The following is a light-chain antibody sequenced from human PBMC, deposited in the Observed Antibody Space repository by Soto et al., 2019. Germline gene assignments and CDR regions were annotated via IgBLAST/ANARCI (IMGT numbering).Light chain of an antibody. CDR2: EVS. J-gene: IGLJ3*02. Sequence: QSVLTQPASVSGSPGQSITISCTGTRSDVGSYNLVSWYQQHPGKAPKLLIYEVSERPAGVSNRFSGSKSGNTASLTTPGRQAAADPHYYCCSYAGGGHGVFGTKTQLTVL. CDR1: RSDVGSYNL. V-gene: IGLV2-23*02. CDR3: CSYAGGGHGV.